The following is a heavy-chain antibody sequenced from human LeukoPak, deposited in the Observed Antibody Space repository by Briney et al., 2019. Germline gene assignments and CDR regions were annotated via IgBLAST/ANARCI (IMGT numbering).Heavy chain of an antibody. CDR1: AFPFSTYS. V-gene: IGHV3-21*01. CDR2: ISRGSSRR. Sequence: GGSLRLSCAASAFPFSTYSMNWGRQAPGKGLEWVSSISRGSSRRHYADSVKGRFTISRDNAKNSLYLQMNSLRAEDTAVYYCAADAEFDITASFDFWGQGTLVTVSS. D-gene: IGHD3-10*01. CDR3: AADAEFDITASFDF. J-gene: IGHJ4*02.